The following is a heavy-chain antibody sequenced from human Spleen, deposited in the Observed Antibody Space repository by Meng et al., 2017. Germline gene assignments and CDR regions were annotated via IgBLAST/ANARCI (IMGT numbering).Heavy chain of an antibody. D-gene: IGHD3-10*01. CDR2: INHSGST. V-gene: IGHV4-34*01. CDR1: GGSFSDYY. J-gene: IGHJ5*02. Sequence: QVQLQQWGAGLLKPSETLSLTCVVCGGSFSDYYWSWIRQPPGKGLEWIGEINHSGSTNYNPSLESRATISVDTSQNNLSLKLSSVTAADTAVYYCARSLRDYYGSGRLGPWGQGTLVTVSS. CDR3: ARSLRDYYGSGRLGP.